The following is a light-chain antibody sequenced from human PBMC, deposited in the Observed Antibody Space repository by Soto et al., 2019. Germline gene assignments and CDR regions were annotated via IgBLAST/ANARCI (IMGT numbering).Light chain of an antibody. CDR2: DAS. J-gene: IGKJ1*01. Sequence: DIQLTQSPSTLSASVGDRVTITCRASQSLNNRLAWYQQKPGKAPKLLIYDASTLESGVSSRFSGTGSETECTLTITDLQADDLATHFCHQYKTYSTFGQGTKVDIK. CDR1: QSLNNR. V-gene: IGKV1-5*01. CDR3: HQYKTYST.